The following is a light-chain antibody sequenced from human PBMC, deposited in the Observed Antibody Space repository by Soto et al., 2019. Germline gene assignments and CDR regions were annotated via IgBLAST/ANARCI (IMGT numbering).Light chain of an antibody. V-gene: IGKV1-27*01. CDR2: DAS. CDR3: QKYNSAPRT. J-gene: IGKJ1*01. Sequence: DIQMTQSPSSLSASVGDRVTITCQASQDISNYLNWYQQKPGKAPKLLVYDASNLQSGVPSRFSGSGSGTDFNLTISSLQPEDVATYYCQKYNSAPRTFGQGTKVDIK. CDR1: QDISNY.